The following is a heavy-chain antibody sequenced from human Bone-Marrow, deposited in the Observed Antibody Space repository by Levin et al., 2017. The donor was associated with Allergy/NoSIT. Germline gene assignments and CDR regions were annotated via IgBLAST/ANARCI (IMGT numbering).Heavy chain of an antibody. Sequence: TGGSLRLSCAVYGGSISGYYWSWIRQPPGKGLEWIGEIHYSGSTIYNPSLRSRVTISADTSKNQFSLRLSSVTAADTAVYYGARERGYCSSTNCYGGFWDYWGQGTLVTVSS. CDR2: IHYSGST. CDR3: ARERGYCSSTNCYGGFWDY. J-gene: IGHJ4*02. CDR1: GGSISGYY. V-gene: IGHV4-34*01. D-gene: IGHD2-2*01.